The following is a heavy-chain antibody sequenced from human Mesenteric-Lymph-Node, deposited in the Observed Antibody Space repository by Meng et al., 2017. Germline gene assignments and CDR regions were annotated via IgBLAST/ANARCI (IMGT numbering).Heavy chain of an antibody. D-gene: IGHD6-19*01. CDR2: IGHSGFT. V-gene: IGHV4-39*01. CDR1: GGSISPSGYY. CDR3: VRSSAWVRTGFDP. J-gene: IGHJ5*02. Sequence: PQLQELGPGLVRPPEALFLPCSVSGGSISPSGYYWGWIRSPPGKGLEWIGSIGHSGFTYYTPSLKSRVTVSIDTSRNQFSLWLTSVTAADTAVYYCVRSSAWVRTGFDPWGQGTLVTVSS.